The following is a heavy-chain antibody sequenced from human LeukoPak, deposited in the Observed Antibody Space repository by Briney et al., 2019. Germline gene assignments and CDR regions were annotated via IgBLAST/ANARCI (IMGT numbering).Heavy chain of an antibody. Sequence: GGSLRLSCAASGFTFSDLYMDWVRQAPGKGLEWVGRTRNKANSYTTEYAASVRGRFTISRDDSKNSLYLQMNSLKIEDTAVYYCARTGITMVRGVRINAFDIWGQGTMVTVSS. CDR2: TRNKANSYTT. V-gene: IGHV3-72*01. CDR1: GFTFSDLY. D-gene: IGHD3-10*01. CDR3: ARTGITMVRGVRINAFDI. J-gene: IGHJ3*02.